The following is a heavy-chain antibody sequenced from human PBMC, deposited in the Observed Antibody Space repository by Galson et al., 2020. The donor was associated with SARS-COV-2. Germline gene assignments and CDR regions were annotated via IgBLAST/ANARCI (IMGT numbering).Heavy chain of an antibody. CDR2: ISYDGSNK. D-gene: IGHD3-10*01. J-gene: IGHJ6*03. Sequence: GGSLRLSCAASGFTFSSYAMHWVRQAPGKGLEWVAVISYDGSNKYYADSVKGRFTISRDNSKNTLYLQMNSLRAEDTAVYYCARAGVVYPYYYYMDVWGKGTTVTVSS. CDR1: GFTFSSYA. CDR3: ARAGVVYPYYYYMDV. V-gene: IGHV3-30*04.